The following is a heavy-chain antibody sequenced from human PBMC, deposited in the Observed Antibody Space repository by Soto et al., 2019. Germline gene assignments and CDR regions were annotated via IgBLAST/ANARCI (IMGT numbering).Heavy chain of an antibody. D-gene: IGHD2-15*01. Sequence: QVQLVQSGAEVKKPGSSVKVSCKASGGTFSSYTISWVRQAPGQGLEWMGRIIPILGIANYAQKFQGRVTITADKSTSTAYMELSSLRSEDTAVYYCASEVVAATPDCYFDLWGRGTLVTVSS. CDR1: GGTFSSYT. V-gene: IGHV1-69*02. CDR3: ASEVVAATPDCYFDL. CDR2: IIPILGIA. J-gene: IGHJ2*01.